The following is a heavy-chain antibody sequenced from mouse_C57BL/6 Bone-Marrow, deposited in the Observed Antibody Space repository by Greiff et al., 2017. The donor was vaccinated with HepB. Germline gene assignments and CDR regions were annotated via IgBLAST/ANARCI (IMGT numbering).Heavy chain of an antibody. Sequence: DVMLVESEGGLVQPGSSMKLSCTASGFTFSDYYMAWVRQVPEKGLEWVANINYDGSSTYYLDSLKSRFIISRDNAKSILYLQMSSLKSENTTTYYCARGPYDYDEGGYCDVWGTGTTVTVSS. CDR1: GFTFSDYY. D-gene: IGHD2-4*01. J-gene: IGHJ1*03. CDR3: ARGPYDYDEGGYCDV. CDR2: INYDGSST. V-gene: IGHV5-16*01.